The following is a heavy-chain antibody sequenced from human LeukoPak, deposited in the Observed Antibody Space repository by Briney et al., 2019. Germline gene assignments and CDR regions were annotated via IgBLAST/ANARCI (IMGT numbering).Heavy chain of an antibody. V-gene: IGHV4-39*07. CDR2: IHYSGSI. Sequence: SETLSLTCTVSGGSISSSIYYWGWIRQLPGTGLEWVGTIHYSGSIYHNPSLKSRVTISVDTSKNQFSLKLSSVTAADTAVYYCARRSWSGYYLAWGQGTLVTVSS. CDR3: ARRSWSGYYLA. D-gene: IGHD3-3*01. CDR1: GGSISSSIYY. J-gene: IGHJ5*02.